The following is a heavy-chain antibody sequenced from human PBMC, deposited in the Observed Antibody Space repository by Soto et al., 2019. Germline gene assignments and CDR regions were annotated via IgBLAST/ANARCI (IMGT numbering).Heavy chain of an antibody. CDR3: EKNRLKEPRESQDTYADGLDT. V-gene: IGHV3-30*02. D-gene: IGHD3-16*01. CDR1: GFTFSRYG. J-gene: IGHJ5*01. Sequence: GGSLRLSCAASGFTFSRYGVHWVRQAPGKGLEWVSFISYDGSRTYYADSVKGRFTISRDNSKNTVFLQMDSLRAEDTAVYYSEKNRLKEPRESQDTYADGLDTWGQGTMVTVSS. CDR2: ISYDGSRT.